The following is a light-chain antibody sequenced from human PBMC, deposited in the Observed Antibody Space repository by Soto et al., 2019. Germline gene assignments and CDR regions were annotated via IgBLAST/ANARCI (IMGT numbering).Light chain of an antibody. Sequence: QSVLTQPPSVSGAPGQRVTISCTGSSSNIGAGYDVHWYQQLPGTAPKLLISGNSNRPSGVPDRFSGSKSGTPASLAITGLQAEDEADYYCQSYDSSLSGWVFGGGTKVTVL. CDR3: QSYDSSLSGWV. CDR2: GNS. CDR1: SSNIGAGYD. V-gene: IGLV1-40*01. J-gene: IGLJ3*02.